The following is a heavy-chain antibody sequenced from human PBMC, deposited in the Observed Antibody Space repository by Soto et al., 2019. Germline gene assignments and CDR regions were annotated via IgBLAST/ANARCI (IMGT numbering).Heavy chain of an antibody. CDR3: AKDAVPYHGKWDWSDP. Sequence: DVQLLESGGGLVQPGGSLRLSCAASGLTFSNYAMTWVRQAPGKGPEWVSSIGGVGTDRYYADSVKGRFTISRDNSKNTLFLQMSSLRSDDTAVYYCAKDAVPYHGKWDWSDPWGQGTLVTASS. J-gene: IGHJ5*02. V-gene: IGHV3-23*01. CDR1: GLTFSNYA. D-gene: IGHD1-26*01. CDR2: IGGVGTDR.